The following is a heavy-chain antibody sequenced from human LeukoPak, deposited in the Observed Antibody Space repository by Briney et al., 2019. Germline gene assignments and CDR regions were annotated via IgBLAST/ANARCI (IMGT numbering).Heavy chain of an antibody. Sequence: PGRSLRLSCAASGFTFDDYAMHWVRQAPGKGLEWVSGISWNSGSIGYADSVKGRFTISRDNAKNSLYLQMNSLRAEDTALYYCAKDMTYDSTSFDYWGQGTLVTVSS. CDR1: GFTFDDYA. J-gene: IGHJ4*02. CDR2: ISWNSGSI. D-gene: IGHD3-22*01. CDR3: AKDMTYDSTSFDY. V-gene: IGHV3-9*01.